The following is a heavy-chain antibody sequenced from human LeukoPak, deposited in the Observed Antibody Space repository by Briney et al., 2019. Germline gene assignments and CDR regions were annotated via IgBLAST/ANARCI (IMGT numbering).Heavy chain of an antibody. V-gene: IGHV4-31*03. J-gene: IGHJ4*02. D-gene: IGHD5-24*01. CDR2: IYYSGST. CDR1: GGSISSGGYY. CDR3: ARGNVISEMGY. Sequence: SETLSLTCTVSGGSISSGGYYWSWIRQHPGKGLEWIGYIYYSGSTYYNPSLKSRVTISVDTSKNQFSLKLSSVTAADTAVYYCARGNVISEMGYWGREPWSPSPQ.